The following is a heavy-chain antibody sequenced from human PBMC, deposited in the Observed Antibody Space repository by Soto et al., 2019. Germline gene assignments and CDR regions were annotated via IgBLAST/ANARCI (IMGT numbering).Heavy chain of an antibody. CDR3: ARDRRAKLELRHPHNWFDP. CDR2: INHSGST. J-gene: IGHJ5*02. D-gene: IGHD1-7*01. CDR1: GGSISSGGYY. V-gene: IGHV4-39*07. Sequence: SETLSLTCTVSGGSISSGGYYWSWIRQPPGKGLEWIGEINHSGSTNYNPSLKSRVTISVDTSKNQFSLKLSSVTAADTAVYYCARDRRAKLELRHPHNWFDPWGQGTLVTVSS.